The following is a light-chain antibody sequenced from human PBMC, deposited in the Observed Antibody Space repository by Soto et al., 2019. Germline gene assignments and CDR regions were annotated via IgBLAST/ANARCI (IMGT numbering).Light chain of an antibody. CDR3: QQYNSYPLT. CDR2: KAS. V-gene: IGKV1-5*03. Sequence: DIQMTQSPSTLSASVGARVTITCRASQSVSSWLAWYQQKPGKAPNLLIFKASRLQSGVPSRFSGSGSGTEFTLTISSLQPDDFAIYYRQQYNSYPLTFGGGTKVDIK. CDR1: QSVSSW. J-gene: IGKJ4*01.